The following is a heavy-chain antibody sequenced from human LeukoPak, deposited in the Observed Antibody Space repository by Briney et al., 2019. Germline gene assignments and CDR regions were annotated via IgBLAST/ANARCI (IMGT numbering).Heavy chain of an antibody. D-gene: IGHD6-25*01. CDR1: GFSLSDHY. V-gene: IGHV3-11*01. J-gene: IGHJ5*02. Sequence: GGSRRLFCAASGFSLSDHYMTWIRQAPGRGLEWVSHISNSHTGPPTFYSDSVKGRFNISRDNPNNSVYLQMNDLRPDYSAIYFCARMAYRSGTWFDPWGQGALVTVSS. CDR2: ISNSHTGPPT. CDR3: ARMAYRSGTWFDP.